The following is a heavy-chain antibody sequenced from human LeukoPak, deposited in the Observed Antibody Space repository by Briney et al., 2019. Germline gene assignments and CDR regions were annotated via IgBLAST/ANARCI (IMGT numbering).Heavy chain of an antibody. V-gene: IGHV3-48*03. D-gene: IGHD6-19*01. Sequence: PGGSLRLSCAASGFTFSSYEMNWVRQAPGKGLEWVSYISSSGTTTYYAASVKGRFTISRDNSRNTVYLHMNSLRVDDTAHYYCARGTSGWGSYYFDYWGLGTLVTVSS. J-gene: IGHJ4*02. CDR2: ISSSGTTT. CDR1: GFTFSSYE. CDR3: ARGTSGWGSYYFDY.